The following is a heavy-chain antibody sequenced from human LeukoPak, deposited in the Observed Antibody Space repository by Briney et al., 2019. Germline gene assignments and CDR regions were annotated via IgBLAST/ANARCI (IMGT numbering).Heavy chain of an antibody. CDR3: ARAFDYYDSSGRTYYFDY. Sequence: ASVKVSCKASGYTFTGYYMHWVRQAPGQGLEWMGWINPNSGGTNYAQKFQGRVTMTRDTSISTAYMELSRLRSDDAAVYYCARAFDYYDSSGRTYYFDYWGRGTLVTVSS. J-gene: IGHJ4*02. CDR2: INPNSGGT. V-gene: IGHV1-2*02. CDR1: GYTFTGYY. D-gene: IGHD3-22*01.